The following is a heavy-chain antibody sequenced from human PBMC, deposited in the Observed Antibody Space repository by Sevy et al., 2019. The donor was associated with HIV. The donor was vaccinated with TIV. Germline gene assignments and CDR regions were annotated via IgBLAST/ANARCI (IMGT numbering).Heavy chain of an antibody. Sequence: GGSLRLSCAASGFIFSSYAMHWVRQAPGKGLEWVAVISNDGSNKYYAYSVKGRFTISRDNSKNTLYLQMNSLRAEDTAVYYCARESYSYGYVPYFDYWGQGPLVTVSS. D-gene: IGHD5-18*01. V-gene: IGHV3-30-3*01. CDR3: ARESYSYGYVPYFDY. J-gene: IGHJ4*02. CDR2: ISNDGSNK. CDR1: GFIFSSYA.